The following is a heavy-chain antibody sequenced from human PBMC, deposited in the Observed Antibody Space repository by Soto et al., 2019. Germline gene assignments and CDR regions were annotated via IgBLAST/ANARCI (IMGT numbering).Heavy chain of an antibody. CDR3: VKLTDY. Sequence: HPGGSLRLSCSASGFTFSTYDVHWVRQAPGKGLEFVAGISPIGVSTYYADSVKGRSTISRDNSKNTLYLQMSSLRPDDTAVYYCVKLTDYWGQGTLVTVSS. D-gene: IGHD3-9*01. J-gene: IGHJ4*02. CDR1: GFTFSTYD. V-gene: IGHV3-64D*06. CDR2: ISPIGVST.